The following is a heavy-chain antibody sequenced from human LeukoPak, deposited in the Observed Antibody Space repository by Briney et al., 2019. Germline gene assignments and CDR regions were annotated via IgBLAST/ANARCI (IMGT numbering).Heavy chain of an antibody. Sequence: ASVKVSCKASGGTFSSYAMSWVRQAPGKGLEWVSAISGSGGSTYYADSVKGRFTISRDNSKNTLYLQMNSLRAEDTAVYYCAKARWFDPWGQGTLVTVSS. V-gene: IGHV3-23*01. CDR1: GGTFSSYA. CDR3: AKARWFDP. J-gene: IGHJ5*02. CDR2: ISGSGGST.